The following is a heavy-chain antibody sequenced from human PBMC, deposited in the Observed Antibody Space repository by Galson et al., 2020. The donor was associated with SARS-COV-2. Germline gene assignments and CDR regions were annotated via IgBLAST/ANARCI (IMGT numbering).Heavy chain of an antibody. D-gene: IGHD5-18*01. CDR3: ARGFRSRRGYSYSLSDY. V-gene: IGHV4-34*01. J-gene: IGHJ4*02. CDR1: GGSFSGYY. CDR2: INSSGST. Sequence: SETLSLTCAVYGGSFSGYYWSWIRQPPGKGLEWIGEINSSGSTNYNPSLKSRVTISVDTSKNQFSLKLTSVTAADTAVYYCARGFRSRRGYSYSLSDYWGQGTLVTVSS.